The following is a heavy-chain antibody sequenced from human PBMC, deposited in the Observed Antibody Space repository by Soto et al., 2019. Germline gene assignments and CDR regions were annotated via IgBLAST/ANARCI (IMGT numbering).Heavy chain of an antibody. CDR3: AKEEGDYSSSSLDY. CDR2: VSHDGTNQ. J-gene: IGHJ4*02. D-gene: IGHD6-6*01. CDR1: GFTFSTYG. Sequence: GGSLSLSCAVSGFTFSTYGMHWVRQAPDKGLQWVASVSHDGTNQYYVDSVKGRFTISRDNSKNTLYLQMKSLRAEDTAVYYCAKEEGDYSSSSLDYWGQGTLVTVSS. V-gene: IGHV3-30*18.